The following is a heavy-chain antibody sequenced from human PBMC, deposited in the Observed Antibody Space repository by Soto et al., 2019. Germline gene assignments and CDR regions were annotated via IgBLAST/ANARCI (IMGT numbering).Heavy chain of an antibody. CDR2: IYYSGST. CDR3: ARPNLAYCSGGSCYAFDI. CDR1: GGSISSSSYY. V-gene: IGHV4-31*03. D-gene: IGHD2-15*01. Sequence: SETLSLTCTVSGGSISSSSYYWGWIRQPPGKGLEWIGYIYYSGSTYYNPSLKSRVSISVDTSKNQFSLKLSSVTAADTAVYYCARPNLAYCSGGSCYAFDIWGQGTMVTVSS. J-gene: IGHJ3*02.